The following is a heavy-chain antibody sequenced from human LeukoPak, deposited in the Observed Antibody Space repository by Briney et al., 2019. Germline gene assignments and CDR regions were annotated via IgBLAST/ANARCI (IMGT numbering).Heavy chain of an antibody. Sequence: SVKVSCKASGGTFSSYAISWVRQAPGQGLEWMGGIIPIFGTANYAQKFQGRVTITADESTSTAYMELSSLRSEDTAVYYCARGGIPFGELLQPLDAFDIWGQGTMVTVSS. CDR3: ARGGIPFGELLQPLDAFDI. CDR1: GGTFSSYA. J-gene: IGHJ3*02. V-gene: IGHV1-69*01. CDR2: IIPIFGTA. D-gene: IGHD3-10*01.